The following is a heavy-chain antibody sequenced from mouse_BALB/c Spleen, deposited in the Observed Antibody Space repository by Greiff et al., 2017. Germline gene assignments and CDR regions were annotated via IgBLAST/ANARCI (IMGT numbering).Heavy chain of an antibody. CDR3: ARADLDD. V-gene: IGHV1-52*01. CDR1: GFTFTSYC. J-gene: IGHJ4*01. Sequence: QVQLQQSGAELVRPGASVKLSCTASGFTFTSYCMHWVKQRPEQGLEWIGRIDPCDSETQYDPKFKDKAILTVDTSSSTAYMQLSSLTSEDSAVYWCARADLDDWGQGTTVTVSS. CDR2: IDPCDSET.